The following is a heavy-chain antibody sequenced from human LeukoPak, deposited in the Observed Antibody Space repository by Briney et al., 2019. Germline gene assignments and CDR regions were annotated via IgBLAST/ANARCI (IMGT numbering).Heavy chain of an antibody. CDR1: GLTFSTYG. CDR3: ARDTAQRAFDI. CDR2: IWYDGSKT. V-gene: IGHV3-33*01. Sequence: SGRSLRLSCAASGLTFSTYGMHWVHQSPGKGLEWVAVIWYDGSKTHYRDSVKGRFTISRDNSKNTLYLEMNSLRAEDTAVYYCARDTAQRAFDIWGQGTMVTVSS. J-gene: IGHJ3*02. D-gene: IGHD6-25*01.